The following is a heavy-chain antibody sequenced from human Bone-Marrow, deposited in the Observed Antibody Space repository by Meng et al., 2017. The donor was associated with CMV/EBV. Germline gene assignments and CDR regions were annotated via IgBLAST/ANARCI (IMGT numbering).Heavy chain of an antibody. J-gene: IGHJ4*02. Sequence: GESLKISCAASGFTFSSYGMHWVRQAPGKGLEWVAVIWYDGSNKYYADSVKGRFTISRDNSKNTLYLQMNSLRAEDTAVYYCAKDRAIVVVPAAKGELFDYWGQGTLVTVSS. CDR1: GFTFSSYG. CDR3: AKDRAIVVVPAAKGELFDY. V-gene: IGHV3-33*06. D-gene: IGHD2-2*01. CDR2: IWYDGSNK.